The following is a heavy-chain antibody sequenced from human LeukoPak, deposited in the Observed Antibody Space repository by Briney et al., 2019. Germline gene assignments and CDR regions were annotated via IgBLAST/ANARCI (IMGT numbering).Heavy chain of an antibody. J-gene: IGHJ3*02. Sequence: GGSLRLSCAASGFTFSSDEMNWVRQAPGKGLEWVSYISSSGSTIYYADSVKGRFTISRDNAKNSLYLQMNSLRAEHTAVYYCARILSDYYDSSGYGFDIWGQGTMVTVSS. CDR2: ISSSGSTI. CDR3: ARILSDYYDSSGYGFDI. CDR1: GFTFSSDE. D-gene: IGHD3-22*01. V-gene: IGHV3-48*03.